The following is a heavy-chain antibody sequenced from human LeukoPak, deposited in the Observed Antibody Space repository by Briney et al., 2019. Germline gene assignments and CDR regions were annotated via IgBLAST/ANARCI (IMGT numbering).Heavy chain of an antibody. V-gene: IGHV4-4*07. Sequence: PSETLSLTCTVSGGSISSYYWSWIRQPAGKGLEWIGRIYTSGSTNYNPSLKSRVTMSVDTSKNQFSLKLSSVPAADTAVYYCARDRGGSWYDSFDYWGQGTLVTVSS. CDR3: ARDRGGSWYDSFDY. J-gene: IGHJ4*02. D-gene: IGHD2-15*01. CDR1: GGSISSYY. CDR2: IYTSGST.